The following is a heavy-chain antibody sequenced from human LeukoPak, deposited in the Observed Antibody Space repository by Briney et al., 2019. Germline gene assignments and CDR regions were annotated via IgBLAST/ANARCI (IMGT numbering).Heavy chain of an antibody. V-gene: IGHV3-23*01. D-gene: IGHD2-2*01. Sequence: GGSLRLSCAASGFTFSNYAIHWVRQAPGKGLEWVSIVGGSGVKTNYADSVKGRLAISRDNSKNTLYLQMNSLRADDTAVYYCAKDGQVVPAAYFDYWGQGTLVTVSS. J-gene: IGHJ4*02. CDR2: VGGSGVKT. CDR1: GFTFSNYA. CDR3: AKDGQVVPAAYFDY.